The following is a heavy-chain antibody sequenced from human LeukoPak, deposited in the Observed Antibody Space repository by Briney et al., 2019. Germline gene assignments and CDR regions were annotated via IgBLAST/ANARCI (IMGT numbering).Heavy chain of an antibody. J-gene: IGHJ6*03. CDR1: GYTFTSCH. D-gene: IGHD1-26*01. Sequence: GASVKVSCKASGYTFTSCHLHWVRQAPGQGLEWMGIINPSGGSPNYAQKFQGRVTMTRDMSTSTVNMELSSLRSEDTAVYYCARAQGSYYHYYMDVWGKGTTVTVSS. V-gene: IGHV1-46*01. CDR3: ARAQGSYYHYYMDV. CDR2: INPSGGSP.